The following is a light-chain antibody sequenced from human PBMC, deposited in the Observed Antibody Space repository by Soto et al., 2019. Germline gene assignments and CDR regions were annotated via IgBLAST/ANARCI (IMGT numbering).Light chain of an antibody. V-gene: IGKV3-15*01. CDR1: PSISST. J-gene: IGKJ1*01. CDR3: EQYGSSGT. Sequence: EIVMTQSPATVSVSPGEGVTLSCRASPSISSTLAWYQQKPGQAPRLLVYDTSTRAAGVPARFSASGSGTDLTLTISRLEPEDAAVYYCEQYGSSGTFGQVNKGDIK. CDR2: DTS.